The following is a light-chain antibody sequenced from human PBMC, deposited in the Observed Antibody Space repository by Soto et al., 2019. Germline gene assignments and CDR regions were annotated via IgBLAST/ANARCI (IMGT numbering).Light chain of an antibody. CDR3: SAYTVSRNYL. CDR2: NVY. Sequence: QSALTQPASVSGSPGQSITISCTGTSSDVGAYNFVSWHQQHPGKAPKLMIYNVYDRPSGISYRFSGSKSGNTASLTISGLQGGDADDYYCSAYTVSRNYLFGTGTKVTVL. CDR1: SSDVGAYNF. J-gene: IGLJ1*01. V-gene: IGLV2-14*03.